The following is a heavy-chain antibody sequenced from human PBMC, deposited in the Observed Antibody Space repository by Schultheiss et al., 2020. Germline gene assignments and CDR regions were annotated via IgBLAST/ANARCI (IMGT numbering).Heavy chain of an antibody. Sequence: ASVKVSCKVSGYTLTELSMHWVRQAPGKGLEWMGGFDPEDGETIYAQKFQGRVTMTEDTSTDTAYMELSRLRSDDTAVYYCARGTSTPYYFDYWGQGTLVTVSS. J-gene: IGHJ4*02. CDR2: FDPEDGET. CDR1: GYTLTELS. D-gene: IGHD2-2*01. V-gene: IGHV1-24*01. CDR3: ARGTSTPYYFDY.